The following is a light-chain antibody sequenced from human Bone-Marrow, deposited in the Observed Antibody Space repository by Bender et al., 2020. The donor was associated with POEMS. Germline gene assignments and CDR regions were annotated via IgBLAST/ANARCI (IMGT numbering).Light chain of an antibody. CDR1: SSDVGGYNY. CDR2: DVS. Sequence: QSALTQPPSASGSPGQSVTISCTGTSSDVGGYNYVSWYQQHPGKAPKLMIYDVSNRPSGVSNRFSGSKSGNTASLTISGLQAEDEADYYCRSYAGSSTTVFGGGTKLTVL. J-gene: IGLJ3*02. V-gene: IGLV2-14*01. CDR3: RSYAGSSTTV.